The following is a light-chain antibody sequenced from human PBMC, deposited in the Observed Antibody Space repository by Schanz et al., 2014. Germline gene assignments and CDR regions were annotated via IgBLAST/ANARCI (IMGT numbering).Light chain of an antibody. CDR1: QSISSSY. CDR2: DAS. CDR3: QHYSLSPL. V-gene: IGKV3-20*01. J-gene: IGKJ1*01. Sequence: EIVLTQSPGTLSLSPGERATLSCRTSQSISSSYLAWYQQKPGQAPRLLISDASNRATGIPARFSGSGSGTDFTLTISRLEPEDFAVYYCQHYSLSPLFGQGTKVDI.